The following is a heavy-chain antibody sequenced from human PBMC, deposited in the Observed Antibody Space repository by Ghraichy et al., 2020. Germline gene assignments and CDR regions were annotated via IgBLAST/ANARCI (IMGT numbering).Heavy chain of an antibody. D-gene: IGHD5-24*01. CDR2: INPSGGST. J-gene: IGHJ4*02. V-gene: IGHV1-46*01. CDR1: GYTFTSYY. CDR3: ARERMEEMATPDDDY. Sequence: ASVKVSCKASGYTFTSYYMHWVRQAPGQGLEWMGIINPSGGSTSYAQKFQGRVTMTRDTSTSTVYMELSSLRSEDTAVYYCARERMEEMATPDDDYWGQGTLVTVSS.